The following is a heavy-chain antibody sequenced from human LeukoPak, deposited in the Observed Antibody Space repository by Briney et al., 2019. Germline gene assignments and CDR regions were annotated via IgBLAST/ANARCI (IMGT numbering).Heavy chain of an antibody. Sequence: PGGSLRLSCAASGFTFSSYSMNWVSQAPGKGLEWVSSISSSSSYIYYADSVKGRFTISRDNAKNSLYLQMNSLRAEDTAVYYCAREIYCSSTSCSHYWGQGTLVTVSS. V-gene: IGHV3-21*01. CDR3: AREIYCSSTSCSHY. CDR2: ISSSSSYI. D-gene: IGHD2-2*01. CDR1: GFTFSSYS. J-gene: IGHJ4*02.